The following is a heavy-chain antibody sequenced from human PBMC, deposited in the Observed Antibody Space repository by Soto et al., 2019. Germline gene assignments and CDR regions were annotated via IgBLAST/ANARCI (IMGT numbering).Heavy chain of an antibody. D-gene: IGHD3-10*01. Sequence: QVQLQESGPGLVKASQTLSLTCNVSGGSISSGGYYWTWIRQHPGKGLEWIGNIDHSGSTFYNPFLKSRDYMSVDTSKSQLALKKRSVKAEDPDVYFCVRGVLSWGQGTLVTVSS. V-gene: IGHV4-31*03. CDR1: GGSISSGGYY. CDR3: VRGVLS. CDR2: IDHSGST. J-gene: IGHJ1*01.